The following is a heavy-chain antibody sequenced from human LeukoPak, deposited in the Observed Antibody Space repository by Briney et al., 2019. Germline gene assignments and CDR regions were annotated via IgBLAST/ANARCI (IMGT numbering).Heavy chain of an antibody. CDR3: ARHKNSGTYPLDY. V-gene: IGHV4-59*08. D-gene: IGHD3-10*01. J-gene: IGHJ4*02. Sequence: PSETPSLTCTVSGDSISAYYWSWIRQPPGKRLEWIAYRKSTGDTNYNPSLKSRVTLSIDTSRNLFSLKLSSVTAADTAVYYCARHKNSGTYPLDYWGQGTLVTVSS. CDR2: RKSTGDT. CDR1: GDSISAYY.